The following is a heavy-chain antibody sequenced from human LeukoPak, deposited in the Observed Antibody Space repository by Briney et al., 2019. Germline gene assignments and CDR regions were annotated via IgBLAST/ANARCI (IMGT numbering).Heavy chain of an antibody. CDR3: ARRVGTSSPGGYYGMDV. V-gene: IGHV5-10-1*01. D-gene: IGHD2-2*01. CDR1: GYSFTSYW. J-gene: IGHJ6*04. CDR2: IDPSDSYT. Sequence: GESLKISCKGSGYSFTSYWISWVRQMPGKGLEWMGRIDPSDSYTNCSPSFQGHVTISADKSISTAYLQWSSLKASDTAMYYCARRVGTSSPGGYYGMDVWGKGTTVTVSS.